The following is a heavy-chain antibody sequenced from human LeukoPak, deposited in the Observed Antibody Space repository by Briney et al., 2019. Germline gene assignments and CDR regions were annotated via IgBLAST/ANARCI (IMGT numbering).Heavy chain of an antibody. Sequence: GGSLRLSCAASGFTFSSYGMHWVRQAPGKGLEWVAVISYDGSNKYYADSVKGRFTISRDNSKNTLYLQMNSLRAEDTAVYYCARDPSGIAVAAYYFDYWGQGTLVTVSS. V-gene: IGHV3-30*19. CDR2: ISYDGSNK. J-gene: IGHJ4*02. D-gene: IGHD6-19*01. CDR3: ARDPSGIAVAAYYFDY. CDR1: GFTFSSYG.